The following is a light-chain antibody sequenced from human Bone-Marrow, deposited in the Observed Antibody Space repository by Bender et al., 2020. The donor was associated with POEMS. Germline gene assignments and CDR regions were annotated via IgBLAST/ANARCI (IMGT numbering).Light chain of an antibody. J-gene: IGLJ1*01. CDR3: CSYAGSSTYV. CDR1: SSDVGGYNL. CDR2: EVT. V-gene: IGLV2-23*02. Sequence: QSALTQPPSASGSPGQSVTISCTGTSSDVGGYNLVSWFQQHPGKAPKVMISEVTKRPSGVSNRFSGSKSGNTASLTISGLQAEDEADYYCCSYAGSSTYVFGTGTKVTVL.